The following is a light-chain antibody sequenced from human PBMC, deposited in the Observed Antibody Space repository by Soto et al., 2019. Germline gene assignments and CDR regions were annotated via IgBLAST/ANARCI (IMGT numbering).Light chain of an antibody. CDR3: ASYRSGPLYV. J-gene: IGLJ1*01. Sequence: ALTQPASVSGSPGQSITISCTGISADVSTSNFVSWYQHHPGKGPRLILYDFTHRPSGISDRFSGSKSGDTASLTISGLRAEDEADYYCASYRSGPLYVFGTGTKVTVL. V-gene: IGLV2-14*03. CDR2: DFT. CDR1: SADVSTSNF.